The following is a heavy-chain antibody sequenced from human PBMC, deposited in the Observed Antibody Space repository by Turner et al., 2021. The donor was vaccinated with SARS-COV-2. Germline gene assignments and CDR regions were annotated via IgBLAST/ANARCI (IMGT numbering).Heavy chain of an antibody. CDR2: NNGDGSST. CDR1: GFIFSNYW. Sequence: EVQLVESGGGLVQPGGSLRLSCAASGFIFSNYWMHWVRQAPGKGLGGVSRNNGDGSSTTYADSVKGRFTISRENANNALYLQMNRLRAEDTGVYYCAKRENGVGVWGQGTTVTVSS. J-gene: IGHJ6*02. V-gene: IGHV3-74*01. D-gene: IGHD3-10*01. CDR3: AKRENGVGV.